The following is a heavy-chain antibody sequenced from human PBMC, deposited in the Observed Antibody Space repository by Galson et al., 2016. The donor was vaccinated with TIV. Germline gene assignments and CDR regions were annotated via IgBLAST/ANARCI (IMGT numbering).Heavy chain of an antibody. CDR2: IIPIFRTV. CDR3: ARGEVYDSLDG. CDR1: GVTFISFA. V-gene: IGHV1-69*13. J-gene: IGHJ4*02. D-gene: IGHD3-22*01. Sequence: SVKVSCKASGVTFISFAISWVRQATGQGLEWMGGIIPIFRTVHYAQRFQGRVTITADESTSTAYMELSSLRSEDTAVYYCARGEVYDSLDGWGQGTLVTVSS.